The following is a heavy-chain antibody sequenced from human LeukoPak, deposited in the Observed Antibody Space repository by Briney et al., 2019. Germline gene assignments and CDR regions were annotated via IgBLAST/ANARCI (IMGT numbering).Heavy chain of an antibody. D-gene: IGHD3-16*01. CDR3: ARVYYDMITQLDY. V-gene: IGHV1-2*02. Sequence: ASVKVSCKASGYTFTGCYIHWVRQAPGQGLEWMGWINPDSGGTSYAQKVQDRVTMTRDASISTAYMELSRLRSDDTAVYYCARVYYDMITQLDYWGQGTLVTVSS. CDR2: INPDSGGT. CDR1: GYTFTGCY. J-gene: IGHJ4*02.